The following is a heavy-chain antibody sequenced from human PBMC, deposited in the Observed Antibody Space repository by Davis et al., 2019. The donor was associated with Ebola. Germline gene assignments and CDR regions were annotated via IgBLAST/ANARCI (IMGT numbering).Heavy chain of an antibody. V-gene: IGHV3-48*02. D-gene: IGHD2-21*02. CDR1: GFTFSAFS. Sequence: PGGSLRLSCAASGFTFSAFSMNWVRQAPGKGLEWFSPISVDRCITNYADSVRGRFTISRENVKNSLYLKLNSLRDEDRGVYYCARGVDYGFDVWGQGTVVTVSA. CDR2: ISVDRCIT. CDR3: ARGVDYGFDV. J-gene: IGHJ3*01.